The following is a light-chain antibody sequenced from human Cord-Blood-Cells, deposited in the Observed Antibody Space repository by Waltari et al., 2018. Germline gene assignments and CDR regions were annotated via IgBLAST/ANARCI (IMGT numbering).Light chain of an antibody. V-gene: IGLV1-44*01. Sequence: QSVLTQPPSASGTPGQRVTIPCSGSSSNIGSNTVTWYHQLPGTAPKLLIYSNNQRPSGVPDRFSGSKSGTSASLAISGLKSEDEADYYCAAWDDSLNGPVFGGGTKLTVL. CDR1: SSNIGSNT. CDR2: SNN. J-gene: IGLJ2*01. CDR3: AAWDDSLNGPV.